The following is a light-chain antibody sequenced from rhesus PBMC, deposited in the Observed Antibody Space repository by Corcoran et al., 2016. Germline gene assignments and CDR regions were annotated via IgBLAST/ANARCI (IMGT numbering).Light chain of an antibody. V-gene: IGKV3-10*01. CDR1: QSVSSD. CDR2: GAS. CDR3: YQPCSGYS. J-gene: IGKJ2*01. Sequence: QVILTQSPATLSLSPGERATLSCRASQSVSSDLAWYQQKPGQAPRLLINGASSRATGIPDRFSGSGSGTDCPLPISSLEPEDVGVYHCYQPCSGYSFGQGTKVEIK.